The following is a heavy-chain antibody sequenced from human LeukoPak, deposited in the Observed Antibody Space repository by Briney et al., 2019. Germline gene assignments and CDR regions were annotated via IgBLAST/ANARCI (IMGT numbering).Heavy chain of an antibody. V-gene: IGHV3-74*01. D-gene: IGHD3-22*01. J-gene: IGHJ4*02. CDR2: INSDGSST. CDR3: ARSGLNSYYYDSSGPVH. CDR1: GFTFSSYW. Sequence: PGGSLRLSXAASGFTFSSYWMHWVRQAPGKGLVWVSRINSDGSSTSYADSVKGRFTISRDNAKNTLYLQMNSLRAEDTAVYYCARSGLNSYYYDSSGPVHWGQGTLVTVSS.